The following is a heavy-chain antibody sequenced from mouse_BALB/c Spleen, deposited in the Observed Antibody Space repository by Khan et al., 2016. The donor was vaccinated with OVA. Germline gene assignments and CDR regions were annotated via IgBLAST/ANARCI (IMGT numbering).Heavy chain of an antibody. CDR2: IWGGGST. Sequence: QVQLKESGPGLVAPSQSLSITCTVSGFSLTDYGVSWIRQPPGKGLEWLGAIWGGGSTYYNSALKSRLSISKDNSKSQVLLNMNSLQIDDTAMYYCDKEDYDGRSFDFWGQGTTLTVSS. CDR3: DKEDYDGRSFDF. D-gene: IGHD2-1*01. CDR1: GFSLTDYG. J-gene: IGHJ2*01. V-gene: IGHV2-6-5*01.